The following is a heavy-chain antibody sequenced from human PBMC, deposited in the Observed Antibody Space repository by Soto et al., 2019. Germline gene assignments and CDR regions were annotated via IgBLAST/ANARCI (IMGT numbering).Heavy chain of an antibody. V-gene: IGHV4-39*01. CDR2: IYYSGST. CDR3: ARHTPAISISDH. D-gene: IGHD2-15*01. J-gene: IGHJ4*02. CDR1: GGSISSSSYY. Sequence: QLQLQESGPGLVKPSETLSLTCTVSGGSISSSSYYWGWIRQPPGKGLEWIGSIYYSGSTYYNPSLKSRVTISVNTSNTQFSLMLSSVTAADTAVYYCARHTPAISISDHWGQGTLVTVSS.